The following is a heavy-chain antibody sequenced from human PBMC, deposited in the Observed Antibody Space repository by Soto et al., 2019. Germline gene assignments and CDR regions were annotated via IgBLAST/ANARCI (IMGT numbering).Heavy chain of an antibody. J-gene: IGHJ6*02. Sequence: GGSLRLSCAASGFTFSSYWMYRVRQAPGKGLIWVSRIHSDGSTSSYADSVKGRFTISRDNAKSTLYLQMNSLRAEDTAVYFCARDTVIGYYYYGMDVWGQGTTVTVSS. CDR2: IHSDGSTS. CDR1: GFTFSSYW. D-gene: IGHD3-10*01. CDR3: ARDTVIGYYYYGMDV. V-gene: IGHV3-74*01.